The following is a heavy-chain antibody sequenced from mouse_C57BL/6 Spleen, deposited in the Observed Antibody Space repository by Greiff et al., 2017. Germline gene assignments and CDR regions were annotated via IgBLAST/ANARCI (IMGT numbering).Heavy chain of an antibody. Sequence: VQLQQPGAELVMPGASVKLSCKASGYTFTSYWMHWVKQRPGQGLEWIGEIDPSDSYTNYNQKFKCKSTLTVDKSSRTAYMQLSSLTSEYSAVYYCARPITTVWYFDVWGTGTTVTVSS. V-gene: IGHV1-69*01. D-gene: IGHD1-1*01. J-gene: IGHJ1*03. CDR2: IDPSDSYT. CDR3: ARPITTVWYFDV. CDR1: GYTFTSYW.